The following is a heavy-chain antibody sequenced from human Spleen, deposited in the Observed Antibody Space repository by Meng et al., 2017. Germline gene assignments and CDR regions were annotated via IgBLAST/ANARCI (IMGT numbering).Heavy chain of an antibody. D-gene: IGHD5-18*01. CDR3: ARVGGYIIDY. CDR1: GFTFSGNG. Sequence: GESLKISCAASGFTFSGNGMHWVRQAPGKGLEWVALIWYDGSNKFYADSVKGRFTISRDNSRNTLYLQMNSLRAEDTAVYYCARVGGYIIDYWGQGTLVTVSS. CDR2: IWYDGSNK. V-gene: IGHV3-33*01. J-gene: IGHJ4*02.